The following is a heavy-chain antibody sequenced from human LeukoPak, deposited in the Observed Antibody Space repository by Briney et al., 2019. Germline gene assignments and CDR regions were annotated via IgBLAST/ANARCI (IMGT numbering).Heavy chain of an antibody. Sequence: KTSETLSLTCTVSGGSVSSGSYYWTWIRQPPGKGLEWIGYIYYSGTTNYNPSLKSRVTISSDRSKNQFSLTVTSVTAADTAVYYCARMTVDSGWRVDSWGQGTLVTVSS. J-gene: IGHJ4*02. V-gene: IGHV4-61*01. CDR1: GGSVSSGSYY. CDR3: ARMTVDSGWRVDS. CDR2: IYYSGTT. D-gene: IGHD6-19*01.